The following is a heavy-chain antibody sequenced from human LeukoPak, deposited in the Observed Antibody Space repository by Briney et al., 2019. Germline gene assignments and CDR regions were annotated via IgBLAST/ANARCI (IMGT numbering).Heavy chain of an antibody. CDR3: ARELPTRDGYNFDY. CDR1: GGSISSSSYY. D-gene: IGHD5-24*01. J-gene: IGHJ4*02. CDR2: IYYSGST. Sequence: PSETLSLTCTVSGGSISSSSYYWGWIRQPPGKGLEWIGSIYYSGSTYYNPSLKSRVTISVDTSKNQFSLKLSSVTATDTAVYYCARELPTRDGYNFDYWGQGTLVTVSS. V-gene: IGHV4-39*07.